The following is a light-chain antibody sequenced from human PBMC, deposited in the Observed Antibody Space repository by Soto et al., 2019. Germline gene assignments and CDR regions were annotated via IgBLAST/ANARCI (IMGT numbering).Light chain of an antibody. V-gene: IGKV3-15*01. Sequence: EMVMTPSPATLPVSPVEGGTLSCRASQTVPSRIAWYQQTPGQAPSLLIYGASTRATGVPDRFSGTGSGTEFTLTISSLKSEDYAVYYCQQYKSWPPITFGQGTRLEIK. CDR2: GAS. CDR3: QQYKSWPPIT. J-gene: IGKJ5*01. CDR1: QTVPSR.